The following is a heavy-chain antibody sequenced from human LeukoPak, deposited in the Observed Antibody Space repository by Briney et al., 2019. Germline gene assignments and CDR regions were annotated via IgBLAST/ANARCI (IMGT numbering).Heavy chain of an antibody. V-gene: IGHV3-48*03. J-gene: IGHJ6*01. CDR1: GFTFSSYE. CDR3: WGDLSFYGDYVAV. CDR2: ISSSGSTI. Sequence: GGSLRLSCAASGFTFSSYEMNWVRQAPGKGLEWVSYISSSGSTIYYADSVKGRFTISRDNAKNSLYLQMNSPRARDTAVYSCWGDLSFYGDYVAVCGKGTTVS. D-gene: IGHD4-17*01.